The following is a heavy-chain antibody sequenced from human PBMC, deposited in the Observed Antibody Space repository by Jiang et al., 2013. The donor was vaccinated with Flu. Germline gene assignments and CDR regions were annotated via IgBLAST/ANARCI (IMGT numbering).Heavy chain of an antibody. D-gene: IGHD5-18*01. CDR3: ARETSYGDYYFDY. CDR1: GYSFTSYW. Sequence: GYSFTSYWIGWVRQMPGKGLEWMGIIYPGDSDTRYSPSFQGQVTISGDKSISTAYLQWSSLKASDTAMYYCARETSYGDYYFDYWGQGTLVTVSS. CDR2: IYPGDSDT. J-gene: IGHJ4*02. V-gene: IGHV5-51*01.